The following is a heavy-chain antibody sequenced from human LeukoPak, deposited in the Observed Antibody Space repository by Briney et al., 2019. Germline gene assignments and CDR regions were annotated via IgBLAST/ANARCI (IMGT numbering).Heavy chain of an antibody. V-gene: IGHV4-38-2*02. CDR3: ARDDLYGSGGRGY. CDR2: IYHSGTT. Sequence: SETLSLTCAVSGYSISSGYYWGWIRQPPGKGLEWIGTIYHSGTTYYNPSLKSRVTISVDTSKNQFSLKLRSVTAADTAVYYCARDDLYGSGGRGYWGQGTLVTVSS. J-gene: IGHJ4*02. CDR1: GYSISSGYY. D-gene: IGHD3-10*01.